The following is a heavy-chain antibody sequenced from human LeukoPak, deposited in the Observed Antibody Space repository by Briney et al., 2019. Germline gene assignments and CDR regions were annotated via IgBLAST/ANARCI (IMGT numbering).Heavy chain of an antibody. Sequence: PGGSLRLSCAASGFTFSSYGMHWVRQAPGKGLEWVAVISYDGSNKYYADSVKGRFTISRDNSKNTLYLQMNSLRAEDTAVYYCAEGYYSNLSYYYYYGMDVWGQGTTVTVSS. CDR1: GFTFSSYG. J-gene: IGHJ6*02. D-gene: IGHD4-11*01. V-gene: IGHV3-30*18. CDR3: AEGYYSNLSYYYYYGMDV. CDR2: ISYDGSNK.